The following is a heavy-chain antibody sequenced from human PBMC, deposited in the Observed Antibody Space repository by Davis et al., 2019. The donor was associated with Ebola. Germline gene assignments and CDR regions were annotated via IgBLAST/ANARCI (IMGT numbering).Heavy chain of an antibody. CDR1: GFTFSGSA. CDR3: ARTVPDY. V-gene: IGHV3-73*01. D-gene: IGHD4-17*01. J-gene: IGHJ4*02. CDR2: IRSKANSYAT. Sequence: GESLKISCAASGFTFSGSAMHWVRQASGKGLEWVGRIRSKANSYATAYAASVKGRFTICRDDSKNTAYLQMNSLKAEDAAVYYCARTVPDYWGQGTLVTVSS.